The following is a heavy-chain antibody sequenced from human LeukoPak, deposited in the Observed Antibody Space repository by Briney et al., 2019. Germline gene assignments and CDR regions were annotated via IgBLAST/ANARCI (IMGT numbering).Heavy chain of an antibody. D-gene: IGHD2-2*01. V-gene: IGHV3-23*01. CDR3: AKDLIQPGHYLDY. CDR1: GFTFNTYD. J-gene: IGHJ4*02. Sequence: GGSLRLSCAASGFTFNTYDVSWVRQAPGKGLEWVSVISGSSAGTNYADSVKGRFTISRDNSKNTLYLQMDSLRAEDTALYYCAKDLIQPGHYLDYWGQGALVTVSS. CDR2: ISGSSAGT.